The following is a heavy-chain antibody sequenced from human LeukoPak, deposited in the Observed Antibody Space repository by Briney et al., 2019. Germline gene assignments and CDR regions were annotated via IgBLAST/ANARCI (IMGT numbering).Heavy chain of an antibody. D-gene: IGHD3-16*02. V-gene: IGHV1-2*02. J-gene: IGHJ5*02. CDR1: GYTFTGYY. Sequence: ASVKVSCTASGYTFTGYYMHWVRQAPGQGLERMGLINPNSGGTNYAQKFQGRVTMTRDTSISTAYMVLSRLRSEDTAVYYCARDNSVGDIAWWFDPWGQGTLVTVSS. CDR3: ARDNSVGDIAWWFDP. CDR2: INPNSGGT.